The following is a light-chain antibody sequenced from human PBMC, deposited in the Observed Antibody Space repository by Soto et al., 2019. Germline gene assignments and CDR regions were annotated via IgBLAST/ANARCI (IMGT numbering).Light chain of an antibody. V-gene: IGKV3-15*01. CDR1: QSVSSN. CDR2: GAS. Sequence: EIVMTQSPDTLSVSPGERATLSCRASQSVSSNLAWYQHKPGQAPRLLMYGASTRATGVPARFSGSGSGTEFILTISSLQSEDFAVYYCQQYTDWPLTFGQATRVEIK. J-gene: IGKJ1*01. CDR3: QQYTDWPLT.